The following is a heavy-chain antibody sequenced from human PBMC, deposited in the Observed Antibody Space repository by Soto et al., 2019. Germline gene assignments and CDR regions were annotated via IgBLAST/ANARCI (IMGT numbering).Heavy chain of an antibody. D-gene: IGHD6-6*01. Sequence: PGGSLRLSCAASGFTFSSYAMSWVRQAPGKGLEWVSAISGSGGSTYYADSVKGRFTISRDNSKNTLYLQMNSLRAEDTAVYYCAKDPSSSHRINWFDPWGQGTLVTVSS. CDR1: GFTFSSYA. V-gene: IGHV3-23*01. CDR3: AKDPSSSHRINWFDP. CDR2: ISGSGGST. J-gene: IGHJ5*02.